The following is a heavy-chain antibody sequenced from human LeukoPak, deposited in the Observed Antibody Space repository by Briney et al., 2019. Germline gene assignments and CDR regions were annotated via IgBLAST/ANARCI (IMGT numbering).Heavy chain of an antibody. V-gene: IGHV5-51*01. CDR2: IYPGDSDT. D-gene: IGHD3-10*01. J-gene: IGHJ4*02. CDR3: ARMSLYYYGSGSYRYFDY. CDR1: GYSFTSYW. Sequence: GESLKISCKGSGYSFTSYWIGWVRQMPGKGLEWMGIIYPGDSDTRYSPSFQGQVTISADKSISTAYLQWSSLKASDTAMYYCARMSLYYYGSGSYRYFDYWGQGTLVTVSS.